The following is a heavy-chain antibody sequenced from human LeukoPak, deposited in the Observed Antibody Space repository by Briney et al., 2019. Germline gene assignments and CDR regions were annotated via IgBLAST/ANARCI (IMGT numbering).Heavy chain of an antibody. Sequence: GGSLRLSCAASGFTFSSYEMNWVRQAPGKGLEWVSYISSSGSTIYYADSVKGRFTISRDNAKNSLYLQMNSLRAEDTALYYCAKARGLIGGAFDIWGQGTMVTVSS. D-gene: IGHD3-22*01. CDR3: AKARGLIGGAFDI. J-gene: IGHJ3*02. V-gene: IGHV3-48*03. CDR2: ISSSGSTI. CDR1: GFTFSSYE.